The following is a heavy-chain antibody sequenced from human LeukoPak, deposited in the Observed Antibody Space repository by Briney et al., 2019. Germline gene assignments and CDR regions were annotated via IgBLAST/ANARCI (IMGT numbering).Heavy chain of an antibody. CDR2: ISGSTTYI. CDR3: ASFETVSGTSFDP. Sequence: PGGSLRLSCAASGFTFSTFSMNWVRQAPGKGLEWVSSISGSTTYIFYADSVEGRFTISRDNAKNLVYLQMNSLRDEDTAVYYCASFETVSGTSFDPWGQGTLVPVSS. V-gene: IGHV3-21*01. CDR1: GFTFSTFS. J-gene: IGHJ5*02. D-gene: IGHD6-19*01.